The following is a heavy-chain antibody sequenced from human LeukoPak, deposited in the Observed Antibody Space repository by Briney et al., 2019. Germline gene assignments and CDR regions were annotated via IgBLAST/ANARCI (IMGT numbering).Heavy chain of an antibody. CDR1: GFALSTRGVG. CDR3: AHGESFDD. J-gene: IGHJ4*02. Sequence: CGPTLSKPTQTLTLTGTFSGFALSTRGVGVGWIRQPPGKALEWLALIYWDDDKRYSPSLKSRLTITKDTSKNQEVLTMNNMDPVDTATYYGAHGESFDDCGQGNLVTVSS. CDR2: IYWDDDK. V-gene: IGHV2-5*02.